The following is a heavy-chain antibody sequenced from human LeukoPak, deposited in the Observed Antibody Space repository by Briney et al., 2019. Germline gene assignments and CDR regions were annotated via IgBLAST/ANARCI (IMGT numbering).Heavy chain of an antibody. CDR1: GFTFSSYE. J-gene: IGHJ4*02. V-gene: IGHV3-7*01. CDR3: VRAVGGEFAY. Sequence: GGSLRLSCAASGFTFSSYEMNWVRQAPGKGLEWVANIKQDGSDRYYVDSVKGRFTISRDNAKNSVFLQMNSPRAEDTALYYCVRAVGGEFAYWGQGILVTVSS. D-gene: IGHD3-10*01. CDR2: IKQDGSDR.